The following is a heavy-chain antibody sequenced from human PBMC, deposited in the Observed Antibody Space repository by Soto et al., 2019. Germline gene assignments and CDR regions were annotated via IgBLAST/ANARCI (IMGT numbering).Heavy chain of an antibody. CDR1: GFTFGDYW. D-gene: IGHD3-3*01. V-gene: IGHV3-7*03. CDR3: AKLGSGCYTGLYFEY. Sequence: EVQLVESGGALVQRGGSLRLSCAASGFTFGDYWVSWVRQAPGKGLEWVAHIKKDGSEKYYVDSVKGRFTVSRDNAEKSLFLQMNSLRAEDMAVYYCAKLGSGCYTGLYFEYWGQGTLVTVSS. CDR2: IKKDGSEK. J-gene: IGHJ4*02.